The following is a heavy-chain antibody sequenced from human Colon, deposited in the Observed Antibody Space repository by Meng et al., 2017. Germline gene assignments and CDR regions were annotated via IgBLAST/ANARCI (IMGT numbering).Heavy chain of an antibody. J-gene: IGHJ4*02. V-gene: IGHV3-21*01. Sequence: EWKLGESGGGLGKSGGSLRLSCAASGFIFSSYSMNWVRQDPWKGLECVSTISTSSSYIYYADSVKGRFTISRDDAKNSLYLQMNSLRAEDTAVYYCARELQLGYWGQGTLVTVSS. CDR1: GFIFSSYS. D-gene: IGHD5-24*01. CDR2: ISTSSSYI. CDR3: ARELQLGY.